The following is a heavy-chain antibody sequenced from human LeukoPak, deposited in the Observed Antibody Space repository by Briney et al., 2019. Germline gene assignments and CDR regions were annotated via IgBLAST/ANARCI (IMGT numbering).Heavy chain of an antibody. D-gene: IGHD3-22*01. CDR1: GGSFSSGSYY. CDR2: IYYSGST. CDR3: AREADYYDSSGYYSRDAFDI. Sequence: PSETLSLTCTVSGGSFSSGSYYWSWIRQPPGKGLEWIGYIYYSGSTNYNPSLKSRVTISVDTSKNQFSLKLSSVTAADTAVYYCAREADYYDSSGYYSRDAFDIWGQGTMVTVSS. J-gene: IGHJ3*02. V-gene: IGHV4-61*01.